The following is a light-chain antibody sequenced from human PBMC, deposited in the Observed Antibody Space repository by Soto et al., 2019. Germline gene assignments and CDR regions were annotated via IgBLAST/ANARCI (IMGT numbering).Light chain of an antibody. CDR3: QQYIAYPWT. CDR1: QSISSW. Sequence: DIQMTQSPSTLSASVRDRVTITCRASQSISSWLAWFQQQPGKAPKLLIYAASSLESAVPSRFSGSGSGTEFTLTISGLQPDDFATYYCQQYIAYPWTFGQGTKVEI. V-gene: IGKV1-5*03. J-gene: IGKJ1*01. CDR2: AAS.